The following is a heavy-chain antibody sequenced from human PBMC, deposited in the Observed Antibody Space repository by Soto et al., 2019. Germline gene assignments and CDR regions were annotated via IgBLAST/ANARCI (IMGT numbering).Heavy chain of an antibody. CDR3: ARERSPASSPYLDS. D-gene: IGHD6-6*01. CDR2: ISYDGRNK. J-gene: IGHJ4*02. Sequence: QVLLVESGGGVVQPGRSLRLSCAASGFTFSNYAMHWVRQAPGKGLEWVAVISYDGRNKYYADSVKGRFTSSRDNSKNTVYLQMNSLRAEDTAVYYCARERSPASSPYLDSWGQGTLVTVSS. CDR1: GFTFSNYA. V-gene: IGHV3-30*04.